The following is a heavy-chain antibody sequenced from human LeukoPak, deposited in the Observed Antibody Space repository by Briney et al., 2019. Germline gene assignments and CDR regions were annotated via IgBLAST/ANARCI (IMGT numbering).Heavy chain of an antibody. CDR2: INSDGSST. CDR3: ARGGYDFWSGYSSYYYYGMDV. J-gene: IGHJ6*02. Sequence: GGSLRLSCAASGFTFSSYWMHWVRQAPGKGLVWVSHINSDGSSTSYADSVKGRFTISRDNAKNTLYLQMNSLRAEDTAVYYCARGGYDFWSGYSSYYYYGMDVWGQGTTVTVSS. CDR1: GFTFSSYW. D-gene: IGHD3-3*01. V-gene: IGHV3-74*01.